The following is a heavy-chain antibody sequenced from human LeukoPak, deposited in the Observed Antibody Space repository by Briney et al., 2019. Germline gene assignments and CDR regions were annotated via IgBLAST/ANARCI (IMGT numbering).Heavy chain of an antibody. J-gene: IGHJ4*02. Sequence: SVKVSCKASGGTFSSYAISWVRQAPGQGLEWMGRIIPILGIANYAQKFQGRVTITADKSTSTAYMELSSLRSEDTAVHYCARDQGVTMVRGVPHFDYWGQGTLVTVSS. D-gene: IGHD3-10*01. CDR3: ARDQGVTMVRGVPHFDY. CDR2: IIPILGIA. V-gene: IGHV1-69*04. CDR1: GGTFSSYA.